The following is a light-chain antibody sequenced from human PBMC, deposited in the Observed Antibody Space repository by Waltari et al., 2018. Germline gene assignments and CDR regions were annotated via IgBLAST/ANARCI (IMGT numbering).Light chain of an antibody. V-gene: IGKV3-20*01. CDR3: QHYGRSPRT. CDR2: GAS. J-gene: IGKJ1*01. Sequence: DIVLTQSPGTLSLSPGEGATLSCKTSQSVSTYLAWYQQKPGQTPRLLISGASRRATGVPARFSGGGSGTDFTLTISRLEPDDFAVYYCQHYGRSPRTFGQGTKVEIK. CDR1: QSVSTY.